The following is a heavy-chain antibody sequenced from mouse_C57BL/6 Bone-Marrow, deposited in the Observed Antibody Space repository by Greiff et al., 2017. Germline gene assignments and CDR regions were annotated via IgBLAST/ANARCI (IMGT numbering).Heavy chain of an antibody. D-gene: IGHD1-1*01. Sequence: VKLQESGPGLVQPSQSLSITCTASGFSLTSYGVHWVRQSPGKGLEWLGVIWSGGSTDYNAAFISRLSTSKDYSKSQVFFKMNRLQADNTAIYYCARTYCGSSAYAMDYWGQGTSVTVSS. CDR2: IWSGGST. J-gene: IGHJ4*01. CDR1: GFSLTSYG. CDR3: ARTYCGSSAYAMDY. V-gene: IGHV2-2*01.